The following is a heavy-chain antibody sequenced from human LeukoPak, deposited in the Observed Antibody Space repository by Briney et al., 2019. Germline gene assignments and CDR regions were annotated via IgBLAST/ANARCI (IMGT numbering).Heavy chain of an antibody. Sequence: PGESLKISCRGFGYSFTTYWIAWVRQVPGKGLEWMGIISPDDSDTRYSPSFQGQVTISADTSISTAYLRWSSLKASDTAMYYCASGGFFDYWGQGTLVTVSS. CDR2: ISPDDSDT. J-gene: IGHJ4*02. CDR1: GYSFTTYW. CDR3: ASGGFFDY. V-gene: IGHV5-51*01. D-gene: IGHD4-23*01.